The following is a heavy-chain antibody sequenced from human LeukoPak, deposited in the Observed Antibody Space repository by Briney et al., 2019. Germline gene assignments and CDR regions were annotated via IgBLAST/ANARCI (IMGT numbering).Heavy chain of an antibody. J-gene: IGHJ4*02. V-gene: IGHV6-1*01. CDR1: GDSVSNNSAI. Sequence: NPSQTLSLTCAISGDSVSNNSAIWIWIRQSPSRGLQWLGRTYYRSKWYNDYAVSVKSRITLNADTSKNQFSLQLNSVTPEDTAVYYCARSSNLHYFDYWGQGTQVTVSS. CDR3: ARSSNLHYFDY. CDR2: TYYRSKWYN.